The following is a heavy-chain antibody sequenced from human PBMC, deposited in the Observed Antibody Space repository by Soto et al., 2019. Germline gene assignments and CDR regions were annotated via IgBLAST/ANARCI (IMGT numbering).Heavy chain of an antibody. CDR2: INHSGST. V-gene: IGHV4-34*01. CDR3: ARVRFLEWLLRSCYYYYYMDV. J-gene: IGHJ6*03. CDR1: GGSFSGYY. D-gene: IGHD3-3*01. Sequence: SETLSLTCAVYGGSFSGYYWSWIRQPPGKGLEWIGEINHSGSTNYNPSLKSRVTISVDTSKNQFSLKLSSVTAADTAVYYCARVRFLEWLLRSCYYYYYMDVWGKGTTVTVSS.